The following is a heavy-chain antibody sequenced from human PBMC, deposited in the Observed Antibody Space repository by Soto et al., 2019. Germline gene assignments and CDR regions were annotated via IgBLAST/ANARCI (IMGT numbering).Heavy chain of an antibody. V-gene: IGHV3-23*01. CDR2: SSASGRSR. CDR3: AKDGNWLDVYFDV. CDR1: GIEFSNYA. D-gene: IGHD6-19*01. J-gene: IGHJ4*02. Sequence: GGSLRLSCVASGIEFSNYAMSWVRQAPGRGLEWVSISSASGRSRYHADSVKGRFTISRDNSKNTLYLHMTNLRAEDTAVYYCAKDGNWLDVYFDVWGQGTPVTVSS.